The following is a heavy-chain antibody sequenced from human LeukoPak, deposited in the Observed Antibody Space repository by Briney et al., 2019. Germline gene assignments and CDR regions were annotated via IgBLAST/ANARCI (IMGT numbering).Heavy chain of an antibody. CDR2: INPNSGNT. V-gene: IGHV1-2*02. CDR1: GYTFNVYY. J-gene: IGHJ4*02. Sequence: GASVKVSCKASGYTFNVYYIQWVRQAPGQGLEWMGWINPNSGNTNHAQKFQGRVTLTRDTSISTAYMELSSLTSDDTAVYYCARGFWSGYQFKFDYWGQGTLVTVSS. D-gene: IGHD3-3*01. CDR3: ARGFWSGYQFKFDY.